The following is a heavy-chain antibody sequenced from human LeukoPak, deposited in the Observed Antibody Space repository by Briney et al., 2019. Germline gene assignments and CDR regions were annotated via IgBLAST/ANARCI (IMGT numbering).Heavy chain of an antibody. J-gene: IGHJ6*04. CDR1: GFTFSSYG. CDR3: TAVQSFDYLSWDHTFYTYMDV. D-gene: IGHD5-12*01. Sequence: GGSLRLSCAASGFTFSSYGMHWVRQAPGKGLEWVSLLRGEPHGGSSEYAASVEGRFTVSRDDSKSVAYLQMNSLQTEDTGVYFCTAVQSFDYLSWDHTFYTYMDVWGKGTTVTVSP. V-gene: IGHV3-49*04. CDR2: LRGEPHGGSS.